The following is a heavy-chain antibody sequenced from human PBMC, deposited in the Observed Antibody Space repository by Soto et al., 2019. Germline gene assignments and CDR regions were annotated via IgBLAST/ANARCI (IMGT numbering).Heavy chain of an antibody. CDR1: GYTFTSYG. J-gene: IGHJ3*02. CDR2: ISAYNGNT. CDR3: ARDPIVGATLRAFDS. V-gene: IGHV1-18*01. D-gene: IGHD1-26*01. Sequence: GASVTLNCKASGYTFTSYGISWVRQAPGQGLEWMGWISAYNGNTNYAQKLQGRVTMTTDTSTSTAYMELRSLRSDDTAVYYCARDPIVGATLRAFDSWGQGTMVTVSS.